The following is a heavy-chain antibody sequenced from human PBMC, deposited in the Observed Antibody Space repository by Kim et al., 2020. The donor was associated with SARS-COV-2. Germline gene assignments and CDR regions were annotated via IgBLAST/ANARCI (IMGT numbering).Heavy chain of an antibody. Sequence: GGSLRLSCAASGFTVSSNYMSWVRQAPGKGLEWVSVIYSGGSTYYADSVKGRFTISRDNSKNTLYLQMNSLRAEDTAVYYCARVVVKALAGTDNDYWGQGTLVTVSS. CDR2: IYSGGST. CDR3: ARVVVKALAGTDNDY. CDR1: GFTVSSNY. J-gene: IGHJ4*02. D-gene: IGHD2-15*01. V-gene: IGHV3-66*01.